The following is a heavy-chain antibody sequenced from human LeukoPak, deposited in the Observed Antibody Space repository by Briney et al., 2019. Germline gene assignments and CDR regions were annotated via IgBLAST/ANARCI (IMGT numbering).Heavy chain of an antibody. Sequence: GGSLRLSCVASGFTFSNAWMSWVRQAPGKGLEWVGRIKSNTDSGTTDYAAPVKGRFTISRDDSKNTLYLQMNKLNTEDTAVYYCTTVHRIAGDWGQGTLVTVSS. CDR2: IKSNTDSGTT. J-gene: IGHJ4*02. CDR3: TTVHRIAGD. V-gene: IGHV3-15*01. D-gene: IGHD3-10*01. CDR1: GFTFSNAW.